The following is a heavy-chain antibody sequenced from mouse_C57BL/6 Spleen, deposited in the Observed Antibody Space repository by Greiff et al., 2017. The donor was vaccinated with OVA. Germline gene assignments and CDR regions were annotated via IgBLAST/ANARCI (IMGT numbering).Heavy chain of an antibody. CDR1: GYTFTSYW. J-gene: IGHJ3*01. CDR2: IYPGSGST. D-gene: IGHD1-1*01. V-gene: IGHV1-55*01. CDR3: ANYYGSSYPFWFAY. Sequence: QVQLQQPGAELVKPGASVKMSCKASGYTFTSYWITWVKQRPGQGLEWIGDIYPGSGSTNYNEKFKRKATLTVDTSSSTAYMQLSSLTSEDSAVYYCANYYGSSYPFWFAYWGQGTLVTVSA.